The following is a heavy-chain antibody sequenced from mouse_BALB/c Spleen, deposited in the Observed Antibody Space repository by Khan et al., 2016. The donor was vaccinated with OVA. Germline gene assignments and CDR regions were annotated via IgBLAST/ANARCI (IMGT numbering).Heavy chain of an antibody. V-gene: IGHV2-6-7*01. CDR3: ARAYYGNYREAMDY. Sequence: QIQLVQSGPGLVAPSQSLSITCTVSGFSLTGYGVNWVRQPPGEGLEWLGMIWGDGSTDYNSALKSRLNLSKDNSKSQVFLKMNSLQTDDTARYYCARAYYGNYREAMDYWGQGTSVTVSS. D-gene: IGHD2-10*01. CDR1: GFSLTGYG. J-gene: IGHJ4*01. CDR2: IWGDGST.